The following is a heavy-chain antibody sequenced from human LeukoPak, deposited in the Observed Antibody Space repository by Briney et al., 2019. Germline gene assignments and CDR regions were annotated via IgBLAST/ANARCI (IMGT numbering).Heavy chain of an antibody. V-gene: IGHV4-4*09. CDR1: GGSISSHY. Sequence: KPSETLSLTCTVSGGSISSHYWSWIRQPPGKELEWIGYICTSGSTNYNPPLKSRVTISVDTSKNQFSLKLSSVTAADTAVYYCAADPGYCSSTSLGRYWGQGTLVTVSS. D-gene: IGHD2-2*01. CDR2: ICTSGST. CDR3: AADPGYCSSTSLGRY. J-gene: IGHJ4*02.